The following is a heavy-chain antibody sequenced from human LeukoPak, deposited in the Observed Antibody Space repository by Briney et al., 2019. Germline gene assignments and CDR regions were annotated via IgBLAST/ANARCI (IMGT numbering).Heavy chain of an antibody. V-gene: IGHV1-18*01. J-gene: IGHJ4*02. CDR3: VKEGYDRGGYFGH. CDR2: ISAYSDNT. Sequence: APVKVSCKASGYTFTKYGVSWVRQAPGQGLEWMGWISAYSDNTDYAPKFQGRITVTKDSSTDTDYMELRSLRPDDTAVYYCVKEGYDRGGYFGHWGQGALVTVSS. D-gene: IGHD3-22*01. CDR1: GYTFTKYG.